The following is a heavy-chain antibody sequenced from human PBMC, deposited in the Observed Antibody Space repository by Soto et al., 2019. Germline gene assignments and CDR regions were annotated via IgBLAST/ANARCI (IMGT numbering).Heavy chain of an antibody. CDR2: IVVGSGNT. J-gene: IGHJ4*02. V-gene: IGHV1-58*01. D-gene: IGHD6-19*01. CDR3: AAEIAVAGTGGDY. Sequence: SVKVSCTASGFTFTSSAVQWVRQARGQRLEWIGWIVVGSGNTNYAQKFQERVTITRDMSTSTAYMELSSLRSEDTAVYYCAAEIAVAGTGGDYWGQGTLVTVSS. CDR1: GFTFTSSA.